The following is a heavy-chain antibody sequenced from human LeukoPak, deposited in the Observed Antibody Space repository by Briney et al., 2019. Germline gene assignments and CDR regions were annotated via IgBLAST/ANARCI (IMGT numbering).Heavy chain of an antibody. CDR2: IYSGGST. CDR1: GFTVSSNY. J-gene: IGHJ4*02. D-gene: IGHD3-22*01. V-gene: IGHV3-53*04. CDR3: AREGGDPNYYDSSGYYPPDY. Sequence: GGSLRLSCAASGFTVSSNYMSWVRQAPGKGLEWVSVIYSGGSTYYADSVKGRFTISRHNSKNTLYLQMNSLRADDTAVYYCAREGGDPNYYDSSGYYPPDYWGQGTLVTVSS.